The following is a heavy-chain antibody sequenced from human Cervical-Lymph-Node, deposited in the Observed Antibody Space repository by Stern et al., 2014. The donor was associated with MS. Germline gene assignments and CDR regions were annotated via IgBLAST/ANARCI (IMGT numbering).Heavy chain of an antibody. D-gene: IGHD3-9*01. V-gene: IGHV1-8*01. CDR1: GYTFTSFD. CDR2: MSPDSGST. J-gene: IGHJ4*02. Sequence: QLVQSGAEVKKPGASVKVSCKASGYTFTSFDINWVRQAPGQGLEWKGWMSPDSGSTGYAGKFQGRFTMTRNTSISTVYMELSSLTSGDTAVYFCARGQGQGDYDILTGYPIDYWGQGTLVTVSS. CDR3: ARGQGQGDYDILTGYPIDY.